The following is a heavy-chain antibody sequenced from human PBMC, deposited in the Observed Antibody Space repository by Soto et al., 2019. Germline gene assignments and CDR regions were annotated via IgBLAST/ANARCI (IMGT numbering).Heavy chain of an antibody. V-gene: IGHV1-18*01. CDR2: ISANNGNT. CDR1: GYTFTSYG. CDR3: ARVQSGYDFAY. D-gene: IGHD5-12*01. J-gene: IGHJ4*02. Sequence: QVQLVQSGAEVKKPGASVKVSCKASGYTFTSYGINWVRQAPGQGLEWMGWISANNGNTHYAQKLQGRVTMTTDTATSAAYMELRSLRSDDTAVYYCARVQSGYDFAYWGQGTLVTVSS.